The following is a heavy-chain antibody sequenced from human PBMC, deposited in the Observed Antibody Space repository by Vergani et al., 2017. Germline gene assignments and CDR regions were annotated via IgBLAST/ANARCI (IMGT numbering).Heavy chain of an antibody. CDR2: IYYSGSA. V-gene: IGHV4-39*01. CDR3: ARHATVEWLVKLGGIDP. J-gene: IGHJ5*02. CDR1: GASIRSSNYY. D-gene: IGHD6-19*01. Sequence: QLQMQESGPGLVKTSATLSLTCSVSGASIRSSNYYCGWIRQPPGKGLEWIASIYYSGSAYYNPSLKSRVTISVDTSKNQFSLKLSSVTAADTAVYFCARHATVEWLVKLGGIDPWGQGSLVTVSS.